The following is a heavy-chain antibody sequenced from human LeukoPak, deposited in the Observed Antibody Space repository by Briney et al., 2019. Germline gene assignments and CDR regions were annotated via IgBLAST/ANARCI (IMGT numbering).Heavy chain of an antibody. J-gene: IGHJ6*02. CDR2: MNPNSGNT. CDR1: GYTFTSYD. CDR3: ARGGSLIVVVTPPYYYGMDV. V-gene: IGHV1-8*01. Sequence: GASVKVSCTASGYTFTSYDINWVRQATGQGLEWMGWMNPNSGNTGYAQKFQGRVTMTRNTSISTAYMELSSLRSEDTAVYYCARGGSLIVVVTPPYYYGMDVWGQGTTVTVSS. D-gene: IGHD2-21*02.